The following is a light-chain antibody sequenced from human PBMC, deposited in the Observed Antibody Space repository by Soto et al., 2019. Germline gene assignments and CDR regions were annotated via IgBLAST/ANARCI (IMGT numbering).Light chain of an antibody. CDR1: QSVSSSY. CDR2: GAS. CDR3: QQDGSSTPIFT. Sequence: EIVLTQSPGTLSLSPGERATLSCRASQSVSSSYLAWYQQKPGQAPRLLIYGASSRATGIPDRFSGSGSGTDFTLTISRLEPEDFAVYYCQQDGSSTPIFTFGPGTKVDIK. V-gene: IGKV3-20*01. J-gene: IGKJ3*01.